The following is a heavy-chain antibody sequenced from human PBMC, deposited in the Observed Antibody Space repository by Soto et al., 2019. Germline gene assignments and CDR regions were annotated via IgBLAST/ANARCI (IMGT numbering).Heavy chain of an antibody. CDR2: INPNSGGT. CDR3: AREAEMALYYFDY. Sequence: ASVKVSCKASGYTFTGYYMHWVRQAPGQGLEWMGWINPNSGGTNYAQKFQGRITMTRDTSISTAHMELSSLRSEDTAVYYCAREAEMALYYFDYWGQGTLVTVSS. CDR1: GYTFTGYY. V-gene: IGHV1-2*02. J-gene: IGHJ4*02. D-gene: IGHD5-12*01.